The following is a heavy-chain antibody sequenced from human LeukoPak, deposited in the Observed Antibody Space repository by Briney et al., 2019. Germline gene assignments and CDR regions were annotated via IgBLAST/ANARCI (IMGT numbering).Heavy chain of an antibody. CDR3: ASERGYSYGFYDY. D-gene: IGHD5-18*01. V-gene: IGHV3-21*01. Sequence: KSGGSLRLSCAASGFTFSSYSMNWVRQAPGKGLEWVSSISSSSSYIYYADSVKGRFTISRDNAKNSLYLQMNSLRAEDTAVYYCASERGYSYGFYDYWGQGTLVTVSS. J-gene: IGHJ4*02. CDR2: ISSSSSYI. CDR1: GFTFSSYS.